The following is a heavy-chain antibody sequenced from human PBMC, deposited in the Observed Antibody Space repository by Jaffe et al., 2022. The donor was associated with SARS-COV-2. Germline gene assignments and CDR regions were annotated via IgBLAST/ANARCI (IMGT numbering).Heavy chain of an antibody. V-gene: IGHV3-11*01. J-gene: IGHJ4*02. D-gene: IGHD3-10*01. CDR1: GFAFSDYY. Sequence: QVQLVESGGGLVKPGGSLRLSCAASGFAFSDYYMSWIRQAPGKGLEWVSYISGSSSDTVFYADSVKGRFTISRDNAKNSLYLEMTSLRADDAAVYYCAREFGSGSYVDGVFDYWGQGTLVTVSS. CDR2: ISGSSSDTV. CDR3: AREFGSGSYVDGVFDY.